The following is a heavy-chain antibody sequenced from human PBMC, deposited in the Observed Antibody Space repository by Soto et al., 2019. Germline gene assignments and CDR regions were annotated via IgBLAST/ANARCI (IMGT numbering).Heavy chain of an antibody. CDR3: ARDIKVVGTGELDY. CDR1: GFTVSSNY. CDR2: IYSGGST. J-gene: IGHJ4*02. D-gene: IGHD6-19*01. V-gene: IGHV3-66*01. Sequence: EVQLVESGGGLVQPGGSLRLSCAASGFTVSSNYMSWVRQAPGKGLAWVSVIYSGGSTYYADSVKGRFTISRDNSKNTLYLQMNSLRAEDTAVYYCARDIKVVGTGELDYWGQGTLVTVSS.